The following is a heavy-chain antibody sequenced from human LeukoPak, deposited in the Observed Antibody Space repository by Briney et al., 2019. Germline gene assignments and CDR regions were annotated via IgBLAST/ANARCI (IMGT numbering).Heavy chain of an antibody. V-gene: IGHV1-69-2*01. CDR3: ATSAGYCSSTSCYTDY. CDR1: GYTFTDYY. J-gene: IGHJ4*02. D-gene: IGHD2-2*02. Sequence: GASVKVSCKASGYTFTDYYMHWVQQAPGKGLEWMGRVDPEDGETIYAEKFQGRVTITADTSTDTAYMELSSLRSEDTAVYYCATSAGYCSSTSCYTDYWGQGTLVTASS. CDR2: VDPEDGET.